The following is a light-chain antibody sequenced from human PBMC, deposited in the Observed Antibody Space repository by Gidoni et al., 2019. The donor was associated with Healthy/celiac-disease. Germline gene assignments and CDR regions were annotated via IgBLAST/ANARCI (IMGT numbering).Light chain of an antibody. Sequence: AIRMTQSPSSFSASTGDRVTITCRASQGISSYLAWYQHEQGKAPKLLIYAASTFHSGVPSRCSGSGSETAFTLTSSCFQSLAFATCYRQQYCSYPRTFGQGTKLEIK. CDR1: QGISSY. CDR3: QQYCSYPRT. CDR2: AAS. J-gene: IGKJ1*01. V-gene: IGKV1-8*01.